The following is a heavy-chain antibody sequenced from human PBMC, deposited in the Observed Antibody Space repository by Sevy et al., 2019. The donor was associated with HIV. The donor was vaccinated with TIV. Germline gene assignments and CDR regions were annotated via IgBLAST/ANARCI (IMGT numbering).Heavy chain of an antibody. CDR3: GRDRRYCSSTSRNSVGSGDAFDI. D-gene: IGHD2-2*01. CDR1: GFSLSNYG. V-gene: IGHV3-30*02. CDR2: IRFDGSLK. Sequence: GGSLRLSCEASGFSLSNYGMHWVRQAPGKGLDWVTFIRFDGSLKYYGDSVRGRFTISRDTSKNTLILQMNNLRTEDTAVYYCGRDRRYCSSTSRNSVGSGDAFDIWGQGTMVTVSS. J-gene: IGHJ3*02.